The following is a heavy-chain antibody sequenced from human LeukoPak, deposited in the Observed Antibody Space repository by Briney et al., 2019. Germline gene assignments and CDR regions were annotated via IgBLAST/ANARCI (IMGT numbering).Heavy chain of an antibody. Sequence: PGRSLRLSCAASGFTFSSYGMHWVRQVPGKGLEWVAVISYDGSNKYYADSVKGRFTISRDNSKNTLYLQMNSLRAEDTAVYYCAKVRGVPYYFDSWGQGTLVTVSS. CDR1: GFTFSSYG. V-gene: IGHV3-30*18. D-gene: IGHD3-10*01. CDR2: ISYDGSNK. CDR3: AKVRGVPYYFDS. J-gene: IGHJ4*02.